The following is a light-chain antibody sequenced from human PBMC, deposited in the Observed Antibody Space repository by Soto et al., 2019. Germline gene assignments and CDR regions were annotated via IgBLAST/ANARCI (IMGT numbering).Light chain of an antibody. Sequence: EIVLTQSAATLSVSPGERATLSCRASQSVRSNLAWYQQKPGQAPRLLIYGASTRATGTPARFSGSGSGTEFTLTISSLQSEDFAVYYCQQYNNWPPLTFGGGTKVEIK. J-gene: IGKJ4*01. CDR2: GAS. CDR1: QSVRSN. CDR3: QQYNNWPPLT. V-gene: IGKV3-15*01.